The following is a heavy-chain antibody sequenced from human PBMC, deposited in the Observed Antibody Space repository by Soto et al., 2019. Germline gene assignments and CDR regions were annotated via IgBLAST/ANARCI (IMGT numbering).Heavy chain of an antibody. D-gene: IGHD5-18*01. CDR3: ARETAGVTGPWDY. CDR1: GFTFGRYA. Sequence: EVQLLESGGGLVQPGGALRLSCAASGFTFGRYAMNWVRQAPGKGLEWVSAISSSGGSTYYADSVKGRFTISRDNSKNTLYLQMNSLRAEDTALYYCARETAGVTGPWDYWGQGNLVTVSS. CDR2: ISSSGGST. J-gene: IGHJ4*02. V-gene: IGHV3-23*01.